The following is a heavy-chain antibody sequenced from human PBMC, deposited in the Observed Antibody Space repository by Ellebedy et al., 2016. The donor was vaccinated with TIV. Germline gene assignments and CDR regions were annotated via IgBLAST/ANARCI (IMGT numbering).Heavy chain of an antibody. Sequence: MPSETLSLTCSVSGGSISSYYWSWIRQPPGKGLEWIGAVHHSGSTKYNPSLKSRITISMDTFKNHFSLRLRSVTAADTAVYYYARESGGGYSGYDERHFQLWGQGALVTVSS. D-gene: IGHD5-12*01. J-gene: IGHJ1*01. CDR1: GGSISSYY. CDR2: VHHSGST. V-gene: IGHV4-59*12. CDR3: ARESGGGYSGYDERHFQL.